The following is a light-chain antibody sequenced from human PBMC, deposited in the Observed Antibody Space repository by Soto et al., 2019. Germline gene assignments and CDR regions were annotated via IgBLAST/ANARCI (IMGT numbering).Light chain of an antibody. V-gene: IGKV1-5*03. CDR2: KAS. CDR3: QQYDTYSPTYT. Sequence: DIQMTQSPSTLSASVGDRVTITCRASHIISTSLAWYQQKPGKAPKLLIYKASISGSGVPSRFSGSASGTEFTLTISSLQPDDFATYYCQQYDTYSPTYTFGQGTKLEIK. CDR1: HIISTS. J-gene: IGKJ2*01.